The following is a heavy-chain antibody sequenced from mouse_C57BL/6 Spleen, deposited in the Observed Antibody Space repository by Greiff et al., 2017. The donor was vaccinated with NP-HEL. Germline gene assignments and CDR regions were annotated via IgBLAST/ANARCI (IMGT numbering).Heavy chain of an antibody. Sequence: EVQLVESGTVLARPGASVKMSCKTSGYTFTSYWMHWVKQRPGQGLEWIGAIYPGNSDTSYNQKFKGKAKLTAVTSASTAYMELSSLTNEDSAVYYCTRLFITTVEDFDYWGQGTTLTVSS. D-gene: IGHD1-1*01. J-gene: IGHJ2*01. CDR2: IYPGNSDT. V-gene: IGHV1-5*01. CDR1: GYTFTSYW. CDR3: TRLFITTVEDFDY.